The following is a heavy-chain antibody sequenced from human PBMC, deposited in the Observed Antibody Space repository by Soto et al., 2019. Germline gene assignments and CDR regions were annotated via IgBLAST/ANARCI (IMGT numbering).Heavy chain of an antibody. CDR3: AKDKVCSGGSCYYDY. CDR2: INGGGGST. Sequence: EVQLLEAGGDLIQPGGSLRLSCAASGFTFSSYTMTWVRQAPGKGLEWVSAINGGGGSTYYADSVKGRFTISRDNSKDSLYLQMDSLSADDMAGYYCAKDKVCSGGSCYYDYWGQGTLVTVSS. CDR1: GFTFSSYT. D-gene: IGHD2-15*01. J-gene: IGHJ4*02. V-gene: IGHV3-23*01.